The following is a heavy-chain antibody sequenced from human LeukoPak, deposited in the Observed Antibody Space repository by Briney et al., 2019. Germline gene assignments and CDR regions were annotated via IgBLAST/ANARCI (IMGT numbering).Heavy chain of an antibody. J-gene: IGHJ1*01. CDR2: IYYSGST. CDR3: ARLYSSSWYEYFQH. Sequence: PSETLSLTCTVSGGSISSYYWSWIRQPPGKGLEWIGYIYYSGSTNYNTSLKSRVTISVDTSKNQFSLKLSSVTAADTAVYYCARLYSSSWYEYFQHWGQGTLVTVSS. D-gene: IGHD6-13*01. CDR1: GGSISSYY. V-gene: IGHV4-59*08.